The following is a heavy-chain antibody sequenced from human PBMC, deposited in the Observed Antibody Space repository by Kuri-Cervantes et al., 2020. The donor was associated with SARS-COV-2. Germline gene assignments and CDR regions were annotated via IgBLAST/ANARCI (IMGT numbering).Heavy chain of an antibody. CDR3: ARDAARAAFDI. D-gene: IGHD6-25*01. J-gene: IGHJ3*02. V-gene: IGHV3-48*01. CDR1: GFTFSSYS. Sequence: GESLKISCAASGFTFSSYSMNWVRQAPGKGLEWVSYISSSSSTIYYADSVKGRFTISRDNAKNSLYLQMNSLRAEDTAVYYCARDAARAAFDIWGQGTMVTVSS. CDR2: ISSSSSTI.